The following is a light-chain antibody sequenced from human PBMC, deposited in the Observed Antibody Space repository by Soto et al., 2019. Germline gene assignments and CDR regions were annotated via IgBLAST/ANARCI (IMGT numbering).Light chain of an antibody. CDR2: EGS. Sequence: QSVLTQPASVSGSPGQSITISCTGTSSDVGSYNLVSWYQQHPGKAPKHMIYEGSKRPSGVSNRFSGSKSGNTASLTISGLQAEDEADYYCCSYAGSSPVVFGGGTKLTVL. J-gene: IGLJ2*01. CDR3: CSYAGSSPVV. V-gene: IGLV2-23*01. CDR1: SSDVGSYNL.